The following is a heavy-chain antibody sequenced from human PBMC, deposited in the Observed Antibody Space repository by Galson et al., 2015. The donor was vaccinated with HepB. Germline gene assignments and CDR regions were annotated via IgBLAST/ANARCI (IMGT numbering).Heavy chain of an antibody. CDR3: ARDRVAAPGRPQRTFDY. Sequence: SVKVSCKASGYTFTGYYMHWVRQAPGQGLEWMGWINPNSGGTNYAQKFQGRVTMTRDTSISTAYMELSRLRSDDTAVYYCARDRVAAPGRPQRTFDYWGQGTLVTVSS. V-gene: IGHV1-2*02. CDR1: GYTFTGYY. D-gene: IGHD1-1*01. J-gene: IGHJ4*02. CDR2: INPNSGGT.